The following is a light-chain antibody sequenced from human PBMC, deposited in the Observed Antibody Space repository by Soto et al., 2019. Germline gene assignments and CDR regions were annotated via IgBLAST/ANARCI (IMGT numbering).Light chain of an antibody. CDR3: QQSYSTPRT. J-gene: IGKJ1*01. CDR2: AAS. CDR1: QSVSVW. V-gene: IGKV1-39*01. Sequence: DIQMTQSPSTLSASVGDRVSISCRASQSVSVWVAWYQQKPGAAPKLLIYAASSLQSGVPSRFSGSGSGTDFTRTISSLQPEDFATYYCQQSYSTPRTFGQGTKVEIK.